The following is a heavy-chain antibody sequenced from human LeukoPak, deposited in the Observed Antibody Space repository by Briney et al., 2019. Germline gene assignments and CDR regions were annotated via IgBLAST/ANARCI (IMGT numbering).Heavy chain of an antibody. CDR2: VFFRNT. J-gene: IGHJ4*02. Sequence: PSETLSLTCRVPAGSTASSTHRWGRIRQTPGGGLEWIGSVFFRNTYYNPSLQSRFSIYVKTTKSQYSLDMRSVTTADFSLFHCARHRGSTGFFDFWGRGIVVTVSS. CDR3: ARHRGSTGFFDF. V-gene: IGHV4-39*01. CDR1: AGSTASSTHR. D-gene: IGHD1-26*01.